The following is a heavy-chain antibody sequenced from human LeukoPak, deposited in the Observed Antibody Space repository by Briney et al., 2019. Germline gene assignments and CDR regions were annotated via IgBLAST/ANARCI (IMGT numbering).Heavy chain of an antibody. CDR1: GFTFSSYG. V-gene: IGHV3-30*02. CDR2: IRYDGSNK. J-gene: IGHJ5*02. D-gene: IGHD5-18*01. CDR3: AKDRGGRYSYGLSWFDP. Sequence: GGSLRLSCAASGFTFSSYGMHWVRQAPCKGLKWVAFIRYDGSNKYYADSVKGRFTISRDNSKNTLYLQMNSLRAEDTAVYYCAKDRGGRYSYGLSWFDPWGQGTLVTVSS.